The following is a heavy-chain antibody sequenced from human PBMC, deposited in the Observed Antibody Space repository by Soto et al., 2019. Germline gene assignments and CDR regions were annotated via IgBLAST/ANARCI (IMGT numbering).Heavy chain of an antibody. J-gene: IGHJ4*02. CDR1: GFTFSSYA. CDR3: ARDPHDRGAFDY. CDR2: ISYDGSNK. D-gene: IGHD3-22*01. Sequence: QVQLVEAGGGVVQPGRSLRLSCAASGFTFSSYAMHWVRQAPGKGLEWVAVISYDGSNKYYADSVKGRFTISRDNSKNTLYLQMNSLRAEDTAVYYCARDPHDRGAFDYWGQGTLVTVSS. V-gene: IGHV3-30-3*01.